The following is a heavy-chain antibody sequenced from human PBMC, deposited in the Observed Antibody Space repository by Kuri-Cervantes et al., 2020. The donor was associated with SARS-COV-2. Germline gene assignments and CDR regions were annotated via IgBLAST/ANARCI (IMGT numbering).Heavy chain of an antibody. CDR1: GYTFTSYG. Sequence: ASVKVFCKASGYTFTSYGISWVRQAPGQGLEWMGWISAYNGNTNYAQKFQGRVTITRDTSASTAYMELSSLRSEDTAVYYCAADRELTNAFDIWGQGTTVTVSS. CDR3: AADRELTNAFDI. V-gene: IGHV1-18*01. J-gene: IGHJ3*02. D-gene: IGHD1-26*01. CDR2: ISAYNGNT.